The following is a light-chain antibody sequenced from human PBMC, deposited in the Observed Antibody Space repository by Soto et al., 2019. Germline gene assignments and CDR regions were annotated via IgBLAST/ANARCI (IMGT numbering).Light chain of an antibody. CDR2: EVS. V-gene: IGLV2-8*01. CDR3: SSYAGNNVI. CDR1: SSDVGAYNF. Sequence: QSALTQPPSASGSPGQSVTVSCTGTSSDVGAYNFVSWYQQHPGKAPKLIIYEVSGRPSGVPDRFSGSKSGNTASLTVSGLQAEDEADYYCSSYAGNNVIFGGGTKVTVL. J-gene: IGLJ2*01.